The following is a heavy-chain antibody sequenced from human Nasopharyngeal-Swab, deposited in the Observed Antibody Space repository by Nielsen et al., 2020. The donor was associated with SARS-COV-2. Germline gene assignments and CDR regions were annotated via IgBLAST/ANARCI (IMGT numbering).Heavy chain of an antibody. Sequence: GESLKISCAASGFTFSSYAMHWVRQAPGKGLEWVAVISYDGSNKYYADSVKGRFTISRDNSKNTLYLQMNSLRAEDTAVYYCAKDSSSIVVLSNIVFDSWGQGTLVTVSS. D-gene: IGHD2-21*01. CDR3: AKDSSSIVVLSNIVFDS. V-gene: IGHV3-30*04. CDR2: ISYDGSNK. CDR1: GFTFSSYA. J-gene: IGHJ4*02.